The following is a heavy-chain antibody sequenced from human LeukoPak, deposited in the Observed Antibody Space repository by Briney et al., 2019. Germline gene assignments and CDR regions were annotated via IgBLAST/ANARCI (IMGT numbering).Heavy chain of an antibody. D-gene: IGHD1-26*01. CDR2: IDQDGSEK. V-gene: IGHV3-7*01. J-gene: IGHJ4*02. Sequence: PGGSLRLSCAASGFTFTSYWMSLVRQAPGKGLEWVANIDQDGSEKNYVDSVKGRFTISRDNAKNSLYLQLNSLRAEDTAVYYCARDQVGIFDYWGQGTLVTVSS. CDR3: ARDQVGIFDY. CDR1: GFTFTSYW.